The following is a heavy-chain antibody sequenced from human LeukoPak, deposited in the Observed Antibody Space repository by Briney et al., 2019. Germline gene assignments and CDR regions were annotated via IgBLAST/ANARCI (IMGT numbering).Heavy chain of an antibody. D-gene: IGHD2-2*01. CDR3: ARDSNEIVVVPAATYDINYYMDG. CDR2: IIPIFGTA. V-gene: IGHV1-69*05. Sequence: SVTVSCKASGGTFSSYAISWVRQAPGQGLEWMGGIIPIFGTANYAQKFQGRVTITTDESTSTAYMELSSLRFEETAVYYCARDSNEIVVVPAATYDINYYMDGWGKGTTVTVSS. J-gene: IGHJ6*03. CDR1: GGTFSSYA.